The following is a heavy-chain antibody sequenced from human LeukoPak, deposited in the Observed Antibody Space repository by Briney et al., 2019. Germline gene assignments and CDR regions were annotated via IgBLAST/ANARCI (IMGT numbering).Heavy chain of an antibody. J-gene: IGHJ4*02. V-gene: IGHV4-59*01. CDR1: GGSISTYY. Sequence: SETLSLTCTVSGGSISTYYWSWIRQPPGKGLEWIGYIYYSGSTSYNPSLKSRVTISVDTSKNQFSLKLTSVTAADTAVYYCARSSSSGSYWADYWGQGTLVTVSS. CDR2: IYYSGST. D-gene: IGHD1-26*01. CDR3: ARSSSSGSYWADY.